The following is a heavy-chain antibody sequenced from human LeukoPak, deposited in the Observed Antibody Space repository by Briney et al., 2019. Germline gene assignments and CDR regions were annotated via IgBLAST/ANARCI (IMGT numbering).Heavy chain of an antibody. V-gene: IGHV3-23*01. Sequence: GGSLRLSCVASGFTFSNYALTWIRQAPGKGLEWVSAISGSAGSTHYADSVKGRFTISRDNSKSTLYLQMNRLRAEDTAVYYCAKGSWKLLGTSYFDYWGQGTLVTVSS. CDR2: ISGSAGST. D-gene: IGHD1-1*01. CDR1: GFTFSNYA. CDR3: AKGSWKLLGTSYFDY. J-gene: IGHJ4*02.